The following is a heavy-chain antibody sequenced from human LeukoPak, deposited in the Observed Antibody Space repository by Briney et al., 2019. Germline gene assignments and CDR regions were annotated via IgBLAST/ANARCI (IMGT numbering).Heavy chain of an antibody. V-gene: IGHV1-46*01. CDR1: GYTFIHYY. J-gene: IGHJ4*02. Sequence: GASVKVSCKASGYTFIHYYMHWVGQARGQGLEWMGRIDGETGNTRYAQNFQGRVSMTRDTSTSTVYMELSSLRFEDTAVYYCARDPGGNYFGPGTHFAYWGQGALVTVSS. CDR3: ARDPGGNYFGPGTHFAY. D-gene: IGHD3-10*01. CDR2: IDGETGNT.